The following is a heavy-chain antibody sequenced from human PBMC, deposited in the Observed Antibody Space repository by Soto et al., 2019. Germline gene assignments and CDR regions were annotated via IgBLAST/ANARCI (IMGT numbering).Heavy chain of an antibody. Sequence: QLQLQESGPGLVKPSETLSLTCSVSGGSISSRTFWWAWIRQPPGKGLEWIGDMYYSGSSYSSPSLKNRVILSVDTSKNQLSLKLNSVTAADTAVYYCARHPRDDYNYGGSGIFDYWGQGTLVTVSS. CDR1: GGSISSRTFW. CDR2: MYYSGSS. CDR3: ARHPRDDYNYGGSGIFDY. J-gene: IGHJ4*02. V-gene: IGHV4-39*01. D-gene: IGHD4-4*01.